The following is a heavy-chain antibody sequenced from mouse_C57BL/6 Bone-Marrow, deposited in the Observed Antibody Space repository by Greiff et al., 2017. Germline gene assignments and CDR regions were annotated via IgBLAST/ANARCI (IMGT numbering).Heavy chain of an antibody. CDR3: ARMNYGGDFDY. V-gene: IGHV5-17*01. Sequence: EVQLQESGGGLVKPGGSLKLSCAASGFTFSDYGMHWVRQAPEKGLEWVAYISSGSSTIYYADTVKGRSTISRDNAKNTLFLQMTSLRSEDTAMYYCARMNYGGDFDYWGQGTTLTVSS. D-gene: IGHD1-2*01. CDR2: ISSGSSTI. J-gene: IGHJ2*01. CDR1: GFTFSDYG.